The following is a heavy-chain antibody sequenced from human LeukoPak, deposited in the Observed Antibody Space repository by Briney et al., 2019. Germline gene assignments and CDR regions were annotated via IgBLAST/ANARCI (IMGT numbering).Heavy chain of an antibody. CDR3: ARFGGYYDSSAPYI. J-gene: IGHJ3*02. V-gene: IGHV3-21*01. D-gene: IGHD3-22*01. Sequence: KPGGSLRLSCAASGFTFSSYSMNWVRQAPGKGLEWVSSISSSSSYIYYADSVKGRFTISRDNAKNSLYLQMNSLRAEDTAVYYCARFGGYYDSSAPYIWGQGTMVTVSS. CDR1: GFTFSSYS. CDR2: ISSSSSYI.